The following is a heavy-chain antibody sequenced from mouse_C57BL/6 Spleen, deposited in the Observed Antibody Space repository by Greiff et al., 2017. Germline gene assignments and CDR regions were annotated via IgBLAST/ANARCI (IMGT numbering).Heavy chain of an antibody. J-gene: IGHJ2*01. Sequence: EVKLVESGGGLVKPGGSLKLSCAASGFTFSDYGMHWVRQAPEKGLEWVAYISSGSSTIYYADTVKGRFTISRDNAKNTLFLQMTSLRSEDTAMYYCAIIYNSLRQVFDYWGQGTTLTVSS. CDR3: AIIYNSLRQVFDY. D-gene: IGHD2-12*01. CDR2: ISSGSSTI. CDR1: GFTFSDYG. V-gene: IGHV5-17*01.